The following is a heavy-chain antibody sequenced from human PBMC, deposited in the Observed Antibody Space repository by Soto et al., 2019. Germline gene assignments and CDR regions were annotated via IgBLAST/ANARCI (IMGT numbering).Heavy chain of an antibody. Sequence: PGGSLRLSCAASGFTFSSYAMNWVRQAPGKGLEWVSAISGSSGSTYYADSVKGRFTISRDNSKNTLYLQMNSLRAEDTAVYYCAKTYYYDSSGYAPYAFDIWGQGTMVTVS. CDR2: ISGSSGST. CDR1: GFTFSSYA. D-gene: IGHD3-22*01. J-gene: IGHJ3*02. CDR3: AKTYYYDSSGYAPYAFDI. V-gene: IGHV3-23*01.